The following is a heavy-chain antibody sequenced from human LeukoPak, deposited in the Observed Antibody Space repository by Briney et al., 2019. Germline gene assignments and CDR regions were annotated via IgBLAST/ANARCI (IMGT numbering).Heavy chain of an antibody. CDR1: GYIFSNYW. CDR2: IFAGDSDA. CDR3: XXXXXYRXSXEEWDWMDP. V-gene: IGHV5-51*01. D-gene: IGHD3-3*01. J-gene: IGHJ5*02. Sequence: PGESLKISCKTSGYIFSNYWIAWVRQRPGMGLEWMGIIFAGDSDAKYSPPFQGQVTISVDRSISTAYLQLNSLEASDTAIYFXXXXXXYRXSXEEWDWMDPXGQGTLVSVAS.